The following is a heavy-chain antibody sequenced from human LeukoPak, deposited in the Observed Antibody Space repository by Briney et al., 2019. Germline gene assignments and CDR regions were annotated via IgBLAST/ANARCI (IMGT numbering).Heavy chain of an antibody. V-gene: IGHV3-23*01. Sequence: GGSLRLSCVASGFTFSRYAMSWVSQAPGKGLEWVSVISGSGGSTYYADSVKGRFTISRDNSKNTLYLQMNSLRAEDTAVYYCAKEIYGDSTGGRFQHWGQGTLVTVSS. CDR2: ISGSGGST. CDR1: GFTFSRYA. D-gene: IGHD4-17*01. J-gene: IGHJ1*01. CDR3: AKEIYGDSTGGRFQH.